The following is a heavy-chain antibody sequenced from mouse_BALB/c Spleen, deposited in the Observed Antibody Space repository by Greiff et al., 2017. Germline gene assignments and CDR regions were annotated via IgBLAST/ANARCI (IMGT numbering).Heavy chain of an antibody. J-gene: IGHJ4*01. CDR1: GFTFSDYY. V-gene: IGHV5-4*02. CDR3: ARWDVYYAMDY. D-gene: IGHD4-1*01. CDR2: ISDGGSYT. Sequence: EMMLVESGGGLVKPGGSLKLSCAASGFTFSDYYMYWVRQTPEKRLEWVATISDGGSYTYYPDSVKGRFTISRDNAKNNLYLQMSSLKSEDTAMYYCARWDVYYAMDYWGQGTSVTVSS.